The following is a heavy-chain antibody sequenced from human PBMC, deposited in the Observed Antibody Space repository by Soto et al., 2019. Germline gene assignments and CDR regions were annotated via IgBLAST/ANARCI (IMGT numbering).Heavy chain of an antibody. CDR1: GFTFSSYW. CDR2: ISTDGSST. V-gene: IGHV3-74*01. D-gene: IGHD3-3*01. CDR3: VRGGSGYYGLDN. J-gene: IGHJ4*02. Sequence: EVQLVESGGGLVQWGGSLRLSCAASGFTFSSYWMHWVRQAPGKGLVWVSRISTDGSSTNYADSVRGRFTISRDNAKNMLYLQINSLRAEDTATYYCVRGGSGYYGLDNWGQGTPVTVSS.